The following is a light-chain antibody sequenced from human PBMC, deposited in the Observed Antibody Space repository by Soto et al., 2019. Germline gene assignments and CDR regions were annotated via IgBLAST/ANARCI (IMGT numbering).Light chain of an antibody. CDR1: QSVSSY. J-gene: IGKJ5*01. V-gene: IGKV3-11*01. CDR3: QQRSNWQT. Sequence: EIVLTQSPATLSLSPGERATLSCRASQSVSSYLAWYQQKPGQAPRLLIYDASNMATGIPARFSGSGSGTDFTLTISSLEPEDFALYYCQQRSNWQTFGQGTRLPIK. CDR2: DAS.